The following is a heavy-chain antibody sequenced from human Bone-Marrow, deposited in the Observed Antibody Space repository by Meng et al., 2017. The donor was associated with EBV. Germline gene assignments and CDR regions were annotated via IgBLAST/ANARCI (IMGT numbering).Heavy chain of an antibody. V-gene: IGHV4-4*02. J-gene: IGHJ4*02. Sequence: QESAPGMVKPAVTLSLICGLIGGSNSSTNGLSWVRQPPGKGLECIGEIYHSGSTNYNPSLKSRVTISVDKSKNQFSLKLSSVTAADTAVYYCAKGGGYYYDSSGFHYDYWGQGTLVTVSS. CDR2: IYHSGST. CDR1: GGSNSSTNG. D-gene: IGHD3-22*01. CDR3: AKGGGYYYDSSGFHYDY.